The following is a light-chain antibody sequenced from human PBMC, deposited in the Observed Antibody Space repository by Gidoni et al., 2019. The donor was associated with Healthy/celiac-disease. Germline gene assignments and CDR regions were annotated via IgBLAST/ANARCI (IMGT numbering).Light chain of an antibody. V-gene: IGKV4-1*01. CDR1: QRVLSNSNNKND. CDR3: QQFYSTPVA. CDR2: WAS. J-gene: IGKJ1*01. Sequence: DIVMTQSPDSLAVSLRERATINCKSSQRVLSNSNNKNDLAWYKQKPAPPPMLLIYWASLRESVVPDRFRGSGSGTDFALTVSSLLSEDVAVDYCQQFYSTPVACGQGTRLEIK.